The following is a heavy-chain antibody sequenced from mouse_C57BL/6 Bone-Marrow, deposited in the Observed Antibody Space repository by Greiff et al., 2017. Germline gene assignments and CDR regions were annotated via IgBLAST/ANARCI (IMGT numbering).Heavy chain of an antibody. D-gene: IGHD1-1*01. Sequence: EVQVVESGGGLVKPGGSLKLSCAASGFTFSDYGMHWVRQAPEKGLEWVAYISSGSSTIYYADTVKGRFTISRDNATNTLFLQMTSLRSEDTAMYYCARPYYGDFDYWGQGTTLTVSS. J-gene: IGHJ2*01. V-gene: IGHV5-17*01. CDR3: ARPYYGDFDY. CDR2: ISSGSSTI. CDR1: GFTFSDYG.